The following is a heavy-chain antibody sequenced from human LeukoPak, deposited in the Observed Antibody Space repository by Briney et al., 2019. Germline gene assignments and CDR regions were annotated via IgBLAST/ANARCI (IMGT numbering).Heavy chain of an antibody. Sequence: SETLSLTCTVSGGSISSGDYYWSWIRQPPGKGLEWIGYIYYSGSTYYNPSLKSRVTISVHTSKNQFSLKLSSVTAADTAVYYCARRLDAVTSHFDYWGKGTLVPVSS. CDR2: IYYSGST. D-gene: IGHD4-17*01. J-gene: IGHJ4*02. CDR1: GGSISSGDYY. V-gene: IGHV4-30-4*01. CDR3: ARRLDAVTSHFDY.